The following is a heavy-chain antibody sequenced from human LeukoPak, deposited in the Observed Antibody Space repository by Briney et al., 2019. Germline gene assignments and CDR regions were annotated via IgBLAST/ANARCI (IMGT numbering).Heavy chain of an antibody. D-gene: IGHD1-26*01. Sequence: GGSLRLSCAASGFTFSSYSMTWVRQAPGKGLEWVSYISSSNSTRSYEDSVKGRFTISRDNAKNSLFLQMNSLRAEDTAVFYCARGKGGGSHQPLDYWGQGTLVTVSS. V-gene: IGHV3-48*04. J-gene: IGHJ4*02. CDR2: ISSSNSTR. CDR1: GFTFSSYS. CDR3: ARGKGGGSHQPLDY.